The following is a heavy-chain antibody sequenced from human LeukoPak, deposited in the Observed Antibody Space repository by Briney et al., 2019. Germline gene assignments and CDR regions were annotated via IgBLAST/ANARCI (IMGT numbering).Heavy chain of an antibody. D-gene: IGHD6-13*01. CDR1: GFTFSNAW. CDR3: AKLVPAGTWYFDL. Sequence: GGSLRLSCVASGFTFSNAWMNWVRRAPGKGLEWVGRIKSKTDGGTTDYAAPVKGRFTISRDDSKNTLYLQMNSLRAEDTAVYYCAKLVPAGTWYFDLWGRGTLVTVSS. CDR2: IKSKTDGGTT. V-gene: IGHV3-15*01. J-gene: IGHJ2*01.